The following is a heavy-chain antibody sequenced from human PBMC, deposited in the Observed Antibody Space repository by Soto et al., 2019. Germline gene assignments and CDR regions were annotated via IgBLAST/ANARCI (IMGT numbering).Heavy chain of an antibody. J-gene: IGHJ4*02. CDR2: MNPNSGNT. CDR1: GYTFTSYD. V-gene: IGHV1-8*01. CDR3: ARGRAGSSGWKGRTRLYYFDY. D-gene: IGHD6-19*01. Sequence: ASVKVSCKASGYTFTSYDINWVRQATGQGLEWMGWMNPNSGNTGYAQKFQGRVTMTRNTSISTAYMELSSLRSEDTAVYYCARGRAGSSGWKGRTRLYYFDYWGQGTLVTVSS.